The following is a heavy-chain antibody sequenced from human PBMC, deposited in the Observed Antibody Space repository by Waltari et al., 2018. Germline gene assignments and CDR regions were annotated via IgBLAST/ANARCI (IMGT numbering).Heavy chain of an antibody. D-gene: IGHD6-19*01. CDR1: GFTFSTYW. CDR2: IKGDGSTT. V-gene: IGHV3-74*01. CDR3: ATPTSSKGIAVALR. J-gene: IGHJ4*02. Sequence: EVQLVESGGGLVQPGGSLRLSCAASGFTFSTYWMYWVRQAPGKGLVWVLRIKGDGSTTNYADSVKGRFTISRDNAKNTVYLQMSSLRAEDTAVYYCATPTSSKGIAVALRWGQGTLVPVSS.